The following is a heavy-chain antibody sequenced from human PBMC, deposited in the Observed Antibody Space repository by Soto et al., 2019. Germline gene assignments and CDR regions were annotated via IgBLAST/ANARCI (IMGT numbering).Heavy chain of an antibody. V-gene: IGHV4-39*01. CDR3: ASPFFYGSGIPLPDMDV. J-gene: IGHJ6*02. Sequence: SETLSLTCSVSGGSISSSSYYWGWIRQPPGKGLEWIGSIYYSGSTYYNPSLKSRVTISVDTSKNQFSLKLSSVTAADTAVYYCASPFFYGSGIPLPDMDVWGQGNTVTVSS. CDR1: GGSISSSSYY. D-gene: IGHD3-10*01. CDR2: IYYSGST.